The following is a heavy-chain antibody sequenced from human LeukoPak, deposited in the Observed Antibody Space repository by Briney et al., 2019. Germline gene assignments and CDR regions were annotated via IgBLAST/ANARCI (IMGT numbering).Heavy chain of an antibody. Sequence: GGSLRLSCAASGFTFSSYAMSWVRQAPGKGLKWVSAISGSGGSTYYADSVKGRFTISRDNSRNTLYLQMNSLRAEDTAVYYCAKAGPYYYDSSGYFDYWGQGTLVTVSS. CDR3: AKAGPYYYDSSGYFDY. CDR1: GFTFSSYA. J-gene: IGHJ4*02. D-gene: IGHD3-22*01. V-gene: IGHV3-23*01. CDR2: ISGSGGST.